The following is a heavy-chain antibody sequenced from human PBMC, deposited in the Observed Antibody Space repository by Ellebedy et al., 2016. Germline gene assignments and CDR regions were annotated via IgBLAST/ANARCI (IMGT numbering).Heavy chain of an antibody. Sequence: SETLSFTCTVSGGSISSSSYYWGWIRQPPGKGLEWIGSIYYSGSTYYNPSLKSRVTISVDTSKNQFSLRLSSVTASDTAVYYCARRFAGAGGEGFDSWGQGTLVTSSS. V-gene: IGHV4-39*07. CDR3: ARRFAGAGGEGFDS. CDR1: GGSISSSSYY. CDR2: IYYSGST. J-gene: IGHJ4*02. D-gene: IGHD3-10*01.